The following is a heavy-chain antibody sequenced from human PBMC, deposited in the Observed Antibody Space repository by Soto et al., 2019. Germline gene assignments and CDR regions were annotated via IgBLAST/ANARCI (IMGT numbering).Heavy chain of an antibody. V-gene: IGHV3-48*03. J-gene: IGHJ6*02. CDR3: ARDLLHYDFWSGYSAYFYYGMDV. CDR1: GFTFSSYE. Sequence: PGGSLRLSCAASGFTFSSYEMNWVRQAPGQGLEWVSYISDSGGTVYYADSVKGRFTVSRDNAQNSVYLQMNSLRTEDTAVYYRARDLLHYDFWSGYSAYFYYGMDVWGPGTTVTVSS. D-gene: IGHD3-3*01. CDR2: ISDSGGTV.